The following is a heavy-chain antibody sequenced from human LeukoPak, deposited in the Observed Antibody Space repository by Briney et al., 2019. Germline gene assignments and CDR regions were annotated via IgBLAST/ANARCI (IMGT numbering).Heavy chain of an antibody. V-gene: IGHV3-30-3*01. CDR2: ISFDGSNK. D-gene: IGHD3-22*01. J-gene: IGHJ4*02. CDR3: GRDLFMIVVPGQNVLDY. Sequence: GRSLRLSCAASGFIFSSYAVHWVRQAPGKGLEWVAFISFDGSNKYYADSVKGRFTISRDNSKNTLYLQMNSLRAEDTAVYYCGRDLFMIVVPGQNVLDYWGQGTLVTVSS. CDR1: GFIFSSYA.